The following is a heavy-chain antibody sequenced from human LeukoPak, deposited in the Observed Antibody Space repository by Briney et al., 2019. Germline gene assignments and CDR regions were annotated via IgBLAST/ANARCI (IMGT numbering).Heavy chain of an antibody. CDR2: MNPNSGNT. CDR1: GYTFTSYA. CDR3: ARAPKRGVVPDI. Sequence: GASVKVSCKASGYTFTSYAMNWVRQAPGQGLEWMGWMNPNSGNTGYAQKFQGRVTITRNTSISTAYMELSSLRSEDTAVYYCARAPKRGVVPDIWGQGTMVTVSS. V-gene: IGHV1-8*03. J-gene: IGHJ3*02. D-gene: IGHD3-3*01.